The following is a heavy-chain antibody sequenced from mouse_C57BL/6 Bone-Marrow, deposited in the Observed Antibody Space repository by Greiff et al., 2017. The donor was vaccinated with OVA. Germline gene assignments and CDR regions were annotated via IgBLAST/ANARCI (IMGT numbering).Heavy chain of an antibody. Sequence: QVQLQQPGAELVRPGTSVKLSCKASGYTFTSYWMHWVKQRPGQGLEWIGVIDPSDSYTNYYQKFKGKATLTVDTSSSTAYMQLSSLTSEDSAVYYCARLLRFDYWGQGTTLTVSS. V-gene: IGHV1-59*01. J-gene: IGHJ2*01. CDR3: ARLLRFDY. D-gene: IGHD1-1*01. CDR2: IDPSDSYT. CDR1: GYTFTSYW.